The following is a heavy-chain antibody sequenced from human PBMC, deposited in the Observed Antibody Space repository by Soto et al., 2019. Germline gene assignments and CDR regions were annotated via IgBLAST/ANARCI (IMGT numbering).Heavy chain of an antibody. CDR2: IIPIFGTA. V-gene: IGHV1-69*13. CDR1: GGTFSSYA. J-gene: IGHJ4*02. CDR3: ARDYGYSSGWYSFDY. D-gene: IGHD6-19*01. Sequence: GASVKVSCKASGGTFSSYAISWVRQDTGQGLEWMGGIIPIFGTANYAQKFQGRVTITADESTSTAYMELSSLRSEDTAVYYCARDYGYSSGWYSFDYWGQGTLVTVSS.